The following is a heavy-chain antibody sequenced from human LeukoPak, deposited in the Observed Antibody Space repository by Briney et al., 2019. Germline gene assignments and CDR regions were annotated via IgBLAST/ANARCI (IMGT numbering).Heavy chain of an antibody. Sequence: GGSLRLSCAASGFTVSSNYMSWVRKAPGKGMEWVSVIYSGGSTYYANSVKGRFTISSDNSKNTLYLQMNSLRPEDTAIYSCARNHIAAAGTADYWGQGTLVTVSS. CDR1: GFTVSSNY. J-gene: IGHJ4*02. CDR2: IYSGGST. CDR3: ARNHIAAAGTADY. D-gene: IGHD6-13*01. V-gene: IGHV3-53*01.